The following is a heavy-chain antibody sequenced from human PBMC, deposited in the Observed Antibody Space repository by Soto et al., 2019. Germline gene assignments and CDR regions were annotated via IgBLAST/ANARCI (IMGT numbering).Heavy chain of an antibody. V-gene: IGHV4-30-4*08. CDR3: ARQEALFVSGRYYFDY. Sequence: QVQLQESGPGLVKPSQTLSLTCTISRDSINSGDYYWSWIRQPPGKGLEWIGYIYYSGVTYYSPSLKSRLTITLVTSKIQFSLKLASVTAADTSLYYCARQEALFVSGRYYFDYWSQGTLVTVSS. CDR1: RDSINSGDYY. J-gene: IGHJ4*02. D-gene: IGHD3-9*01. CDR2: IYYSGVT.